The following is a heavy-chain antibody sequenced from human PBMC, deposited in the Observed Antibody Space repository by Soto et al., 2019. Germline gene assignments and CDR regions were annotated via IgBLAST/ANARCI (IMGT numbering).Heavy chain of an antibody. CDR2: IYPGDSDT. D-gene: IGHD2-15*01. V-gene: IGHV5-51*01. Sequence: GESLKISCKGSGYSFTSYWIGWVRQMPGKGLGWMGIIYPGDSDTRYSPSFQGQVTISADKSISTAYLQWSSLKASDTAMYYCARPDCSGGSCYPLAFDIWGQGTMVTVSS. CDR1: GYSFTSYW. CDR3: ARPDCSGGSCYPLAFDI. J-gene: IGHJ3*02.